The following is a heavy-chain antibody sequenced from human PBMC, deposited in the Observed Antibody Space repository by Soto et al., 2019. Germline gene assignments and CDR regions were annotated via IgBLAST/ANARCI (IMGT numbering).Heavy chain of an antibody. CDR2: INPNSGGT. Sequence: ASVKVSCKASGYTFTDYYMHWVRQAPGQGLEWMGWINPNSGGTNYAQKFQGRVTMTRDTPISTAYMELSRLRSDDTAVYYCARPKLNGVCCNNWFDPWGQGTLVTVSS. CDR3: ARPKLNGVCCNNWFDP. D-gene: IGHD2-8*01. V-gene: IGHV1-2*02. CDR1: GYTFTDYY. J-gene: IGHJ5*02.